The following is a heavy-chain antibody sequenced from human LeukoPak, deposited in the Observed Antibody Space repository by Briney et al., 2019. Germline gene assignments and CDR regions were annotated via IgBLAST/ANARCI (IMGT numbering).Heavy chain of an antibody. J-gene: IGHJ4*02. CDR1: GFTVSSNY. D-gene: IGHD3-10*01. V-gene: IGHV3-66*01. Sequence: TGGSLRLSCAASGFTVSSNYMSWVRQAPGKGLEWVSVIYSGGSTYYADSVKGRFIISRDNSKNTLYLQMNSLRAEDTAVYYCARVGSSYYFDYWGQGTLVTVSS. CDR3: ARVGSSYYFDY. CDR2: IYSGGST.